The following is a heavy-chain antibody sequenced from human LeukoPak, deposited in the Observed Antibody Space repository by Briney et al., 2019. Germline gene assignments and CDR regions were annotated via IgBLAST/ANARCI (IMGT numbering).Heavy chain of an antibody. J-gene: IGHJ4*02. CDR1: GGSISSYY. Sequence: SETLSLTCTVSGGSISSYYWSWIRQPPGKGLEWIGYIYYSGSTNYNPSLKSRVTISVDTSKNQFSLKLSSVTAADTAVYYCARAPLRYCSSTSCYENDYWGQGTLVTVSS. CDR3: ARAPLRYCSSTSCYENDY. CDR2: IYYSGST. D-gene: IGHD2-2*01. V-gene: IGHV4-59*01.